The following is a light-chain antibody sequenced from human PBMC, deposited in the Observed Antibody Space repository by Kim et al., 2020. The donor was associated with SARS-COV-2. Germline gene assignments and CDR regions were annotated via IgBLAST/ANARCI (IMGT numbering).Light chain of an antibody. J-gene: IGKJ4*01. V-gene: IGKV3-15*01. CDR3: QQYNDWPLLT. CDR2: GAS. CDR1: QSVRNN. Sequence: IVMTQSPATLSVSPGERVTLSCRASQSVRNNLAWYQQRPGQAPRLLIYGASTRATDVSDRFSGSGSGTEFTLTIRSLQSEGLAVYYCQQYNDWPLLTVGGGTKVDIK.